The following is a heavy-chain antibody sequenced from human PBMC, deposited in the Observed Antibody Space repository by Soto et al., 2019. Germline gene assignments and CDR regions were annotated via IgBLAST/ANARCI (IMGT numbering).Heavy chain of an antibody. V-gene: IGHV3-66*04. CDR1: GFTFSSYA. J-gene: IGHJ4*02. D-gene: IGHD5-12*01. CDR2: FYIGGAT. CDR3: AGHSGYVVFDY. Sequence: GGSLRLSCAASGFTFSSYAMNWVRQAPGKGLEWVSVFYIGGATYYADSVRGRFSISRDSSKNTLYLQMNSLRVEDTAVYYCAGHSGYVVFDYWGQGTMVTVSS.